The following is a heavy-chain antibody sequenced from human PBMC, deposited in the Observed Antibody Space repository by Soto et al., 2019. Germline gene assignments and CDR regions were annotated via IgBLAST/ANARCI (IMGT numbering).Heavy chain of an antibody. D-gene: IGHD3-9*01. V-gene: IGHV4-39*02. CDR2: VFYTGSA. J-gene: IGHJ5*01. CDR3: AQTPTGYYDS. Sequence: PSETLSLTCSVSGGSIRRSDDYWGWIRQSPGKGLEYIGGVFYTGSAYYNPSFKSRVSIVADTSTNRFFLNLKSVTATDTGVYYCAQTPTGYYDSWGQGIVVTVSS. CDR1: GGSIRRSDDY.